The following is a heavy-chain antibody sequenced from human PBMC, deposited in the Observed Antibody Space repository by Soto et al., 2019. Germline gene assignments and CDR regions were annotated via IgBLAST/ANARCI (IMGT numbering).Heavy chain of an antibody. CDR2: INTNGVNT. Sequence: EVQLVESGGGLVQSGGSLRLSCAASGFPFSGYSMFWVRQAPGKGLEYVSAINTNGVNTFYAKSVKGRFTISRDNSKNTMYLQMGSLRAEDMSVYYCARGRVEDSSGWATYFDYWGQGTLVTVSS. CDR3: ARGRVEDSSGWATYFDY. D-gene: IGHD6-19*01. V-gene: IGHV3-64*01. J-gene: IGHJ4*02. CDR1: GFPFSGYS.